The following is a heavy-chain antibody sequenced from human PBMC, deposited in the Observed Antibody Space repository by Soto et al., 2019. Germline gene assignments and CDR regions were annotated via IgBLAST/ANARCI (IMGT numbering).Heavy chain of an antibody. V-gene: IGHV3-21*01. Sequence: PGGSLRLSCTASGFTFSSFTMNWVRQAPGKGLEWVSSISSGSRDIYYADSVKGRFAISRDNSKVSLFLQMNSLRVEDTAVYFCVRTDMVARPYFGNWGQGTLVTVSS. D-gene: IGHD5-12*01. CDR1: GFTFSSFT. CDR2: ISSGSRDI. CDR3: VRTDMVARPYFGN. J-gene: IGHJ4*02.